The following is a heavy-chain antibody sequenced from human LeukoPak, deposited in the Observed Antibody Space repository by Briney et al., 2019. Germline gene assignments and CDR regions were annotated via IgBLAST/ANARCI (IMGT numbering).Heavy chain of an antibody. V-gene: IGHV1-18*01. CDR1: GYTFTSYG. D-gene: IGHD5-12*01. J-gene: IGHJ4*02. Sequence: ASVKVSCKASGYTFTSYGISWVRQAPGQGLEWMGWISAYNGNTDYAQKLQGRVSMTTDTSTSTAYMELRSLRSDDTAVYYCAIEVATGPLGYWGQGTLVTVSS. CDR3: AIEVATGPLGY. CDR2: ISAYNGNT.